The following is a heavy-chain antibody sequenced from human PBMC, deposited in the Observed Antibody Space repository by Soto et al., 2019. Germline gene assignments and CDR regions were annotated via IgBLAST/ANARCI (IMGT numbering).Heavy chain of an antibody. D-gene: IGHD6-6*01. CDR3: ARDGRQFVPNSDNFDV. V-gene: IGHV1-18*01. J-gene: IGHJ3*01. Sequence: QVQLVQSGAELKKPGASVKVSCKASGYTFRNYGINWVRQAPGQGLEWMGWISAYNGNTKYAQKFQGRVTMDTDTPTSTAYMELRSLKSDDTAVYYCARDGRQFVPNSDNFDVGGQGTTVTVSA. CDR1: GYTFRNYG. CDR2: ISAYNGNT.